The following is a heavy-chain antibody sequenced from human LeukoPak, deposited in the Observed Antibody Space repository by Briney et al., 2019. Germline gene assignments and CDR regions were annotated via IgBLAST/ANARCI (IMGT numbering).Heavy chain of an antibody. J-gene: IGHJ4*02. CDR1: AFSLKASGVG. CDR2: IHWDDEK. Sequence: SGPTLVKPTQTLTLTCTFSAFSLKASGVGVGWIRQPSGKALEWLALIHWDDEKRYSPSLKSRLTITKNTSKNQVVLTMTNMDPVDTATYYCAHRPTPYLGFDYWGLGILVTVSS. CDR3: AHRPTPYLGFDY. V-gene: IGHV2-5*02.